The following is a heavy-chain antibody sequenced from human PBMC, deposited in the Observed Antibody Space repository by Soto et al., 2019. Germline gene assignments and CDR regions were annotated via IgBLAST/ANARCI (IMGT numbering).Heavy chain of an antibody. Sequence: EVQLLESGGALVQPGGSLRLSCAASGVAFSAYAMNWVRHTPGKGLEWVSNVSGTGRTTYHAASVKGRFTMSRDNSKDTLYLQMNSMRADDTAAYYCTKDFLYCGGGSCLVGPSYTFDHWGQGTLVTVAS. D-gene: IGHD2-15*01. J-gene: IGHJ4*02. CDR3: TKDFLYCGGGSCLVGPSYTFDH. V-gene: IGHV3-23*01. CDR1: GVAFSAYA. CDR2: VSGTGRTT.